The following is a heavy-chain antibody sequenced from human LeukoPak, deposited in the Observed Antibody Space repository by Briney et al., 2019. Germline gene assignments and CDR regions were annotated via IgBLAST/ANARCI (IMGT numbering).Heavy chain of an antibody. Sequence: SETLSLTCTVSGGSISSYYWSWIRQPPGKGLEWIGYIYYSGSTNYNPSLKSRVTISVDTSKNQFSLKLSSVTAADTAVYYCARDTPPGYSGGWHYDYWGQGTLVTVSS. J-gene: IGHJ4*02. CDR3: ARDTPPGYSGGWHYDY. D-gene: IGHD6-19*01. CDR2: IYYSGST. V-gene: IGHV4-59*01. CDR1: GGSISSYY.